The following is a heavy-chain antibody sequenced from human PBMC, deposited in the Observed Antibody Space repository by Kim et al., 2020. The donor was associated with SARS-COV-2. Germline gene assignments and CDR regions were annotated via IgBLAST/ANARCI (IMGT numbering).Heavy chain of an antibody. Sequence: SETLSLTCTVSGGSISSYYWSWIRQPPGKGLEWIGYIYYSGSTNYNPSLKSRVTISVDTSKNQFSLKLSSVTAADTAVYYCAREYSSSWADWFDPWGQGTLVTVSS. CDR2: IYYSGST. D-gene: IGHD6-13*01. V-gene: IGHV4-59*08. CDR3: AREYSSSWADWFDP. CDR1: GGSISSYY. J-gene: IGHJ5*02.